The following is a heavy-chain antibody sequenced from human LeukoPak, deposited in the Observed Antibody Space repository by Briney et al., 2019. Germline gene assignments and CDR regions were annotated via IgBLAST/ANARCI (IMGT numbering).Heavy chain of an antibody. Sequence: PGGSLRLSCAASGFTFSNYFMPRVRQAPGKGLDYLSVISYNGDETYYAKSVKGRFTISRDNSKNTLYLQMGTLRPEDTAVYYCARDPSVGGFSGSELDFWGQGTLVTVSS. V-gene: IGHV3-64*01. CDR3: ARDPSVGGFSGSELDF. J-gene: IGHJ4*02. D-gene: IGHD3-16*01. CDR2: ISYNGDET. CDR1: GFTFSNYF.